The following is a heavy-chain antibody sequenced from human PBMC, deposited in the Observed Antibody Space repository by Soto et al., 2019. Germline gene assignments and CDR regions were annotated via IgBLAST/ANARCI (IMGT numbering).Heavy chain of an antibody. D-gene: IGHD6-13*01. V-gene: IGHV3-21*01. CDR2: ISSSSSYI. CDR3: ARGAIAAAGTGWFDP. Sequence: EVQLVESGGGLVKPGGSLRLSCAASGFTFSSYSMNWVRQAPGKGLEWVSSISSSSSYIYYADSVKGRFTISRDNAKNSLYLQMNSLRAEDTAVHYCARGAIAAAGTGWFDPWGQGTLVTVSS. J-gene: IGHJ5*02. CDR1: GFTFSSYS.